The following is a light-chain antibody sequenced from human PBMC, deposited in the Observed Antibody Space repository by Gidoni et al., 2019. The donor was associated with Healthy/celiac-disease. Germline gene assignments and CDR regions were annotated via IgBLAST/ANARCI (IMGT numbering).Light chain of an antibody. J-gene: IGKJ4*01. V-gene: IGKV3-15*01. CDR2: GAS. CDR3: QQYNNWAPLT. Sequence: EIVMTQSSATLSVSPGERATLSCRASPSVSSNLAWYQQKPSQAPRRLIYGASTRATGIPARYNGSGYGREFKRTSSSLQSEDFEVYYCQQYNNWAPLTFGGGTKVEIK. CDR1: PSVSSN.